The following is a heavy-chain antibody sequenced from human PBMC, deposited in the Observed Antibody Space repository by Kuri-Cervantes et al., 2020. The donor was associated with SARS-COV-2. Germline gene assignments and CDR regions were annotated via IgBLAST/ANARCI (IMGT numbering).Heavy chain of an antibody. V-gene: IGHV3-33*01. Sequence: GESLKISCAASGFTFSSYGIHWVRQAPGKGLEWVAVIWYDGSNKYYADSVKGRFTISRDNSKNTLYLQMNSLRAEDTAVYYCARAQRWLEPNFDYWGQGTLVTVSS. CDR3: ARAQRWLEPNFDY. J-gene: IGHJ4*02. CDR2: IWYDGSNK. D-gene: IGHD6-19*01. CDR1: GFTFSSYG.